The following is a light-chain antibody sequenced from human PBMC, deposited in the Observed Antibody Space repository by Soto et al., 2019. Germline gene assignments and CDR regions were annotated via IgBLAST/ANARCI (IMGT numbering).Light chain of an antibody. Sequence: EIVLTQSPATLSLSPGERATLSCRASQSVSSYLAWYQQKPGQTPRLLIYDASNRATGIPARFSGSGSGTDFTLTNSSLEPEDFAVYYCHQRSNWPLTFGPGTKVDI. CDR3: HQRSNWPLT. CDR1: QSVSSY. V-gene: IGKV3-11*01. CDR2: DAS. J-gene: IGKJ3*01.